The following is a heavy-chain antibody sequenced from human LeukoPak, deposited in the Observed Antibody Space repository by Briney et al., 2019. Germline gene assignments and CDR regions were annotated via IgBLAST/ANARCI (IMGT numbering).Heavy chain of an antibody. CDR1: GFTFSSYG. D-gene: IGHD6-19*01. CDR3: ASWSNLHVAVAVPFDY. J-gene: IGHJ4*02. CDR2: ISYDGTIK. V-gene: IGHV3-30*03. Sequence: QTGGSLRLSCAASGFTFSSYGMHWVRQAPGKGLEWVTTISYDGTIKSYTDSVKGRFTISRDNSKNTLYLQMNSLRAEDTAVYYCASWSNLHVAVAVPFDYWGQGTLVTVSS.